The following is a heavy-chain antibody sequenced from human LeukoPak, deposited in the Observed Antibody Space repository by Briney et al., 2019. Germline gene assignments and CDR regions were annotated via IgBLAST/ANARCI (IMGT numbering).Heavy chain of an antibody. D-gene: IGHD2-2*01. V-gene: IGHV1-46*01. Sequence: GASVKVSCNASGYTFTSYYIHWVRHAPGQGLELMGIINPSGGSTSYAQKFQGRVTMTRDTSTSTVYMELSSLRSEDTAVYYCARDPPHCSSTSCYGRNKFDYSGQGTLVTVSS. CDR3: ARDPPHCSSTSCYGRNKFDY. J-gene: IGHJ4*02. CDR2: INPSGGST. CDR1: GYTFTSYY.